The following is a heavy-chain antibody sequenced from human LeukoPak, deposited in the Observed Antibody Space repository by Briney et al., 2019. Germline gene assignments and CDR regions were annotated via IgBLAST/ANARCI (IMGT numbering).Heavy chain of an antibody. CDR3: ARPSRAGVVVVPAATGY. D-gene: IGHD2-2*01. V-gene: IGHV3-30*04. Sequence: GGSLRLSCAASGFTFSSYAMHWVRQAPGKGLEWVAVISYDGSNKYYADSVKGRFTISRDNSKNTLYLQMNSLRAEDTAVYYCARPSRAGVVVVPAATGYWGQRTLVTVSS. CDR1: GFTFSSYA. J-gene: IGHJ4*02. CDR2: ISYDGSNK.